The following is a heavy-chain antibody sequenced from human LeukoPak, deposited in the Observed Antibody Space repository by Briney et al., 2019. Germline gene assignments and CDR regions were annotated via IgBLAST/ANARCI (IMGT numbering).Heavy chain of an antibody. CDR3: ARVGRAGICV. Sequence: SETLSLTCAVYGGSFSGYYWSWIRQPPGKGLEWIGEINHSGSTNYNPSLKSRVTISVDTSKNQFSLKLSSVTAADTAVYYCARVGRAGICVWGQGTLVTVSS. J-gene: IGHJ4*02. CDR2: INHSGST. V-gene: IGHV4-34*01. D-gene: IGHD6-13*01. CDR1: GGSFSGYY.